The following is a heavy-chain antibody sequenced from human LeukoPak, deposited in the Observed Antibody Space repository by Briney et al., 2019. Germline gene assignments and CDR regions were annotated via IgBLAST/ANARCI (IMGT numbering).Heavy chain of an antibody. D-gene: IGHD3-9*01. J-gene: IGHJ4*02. CDR2: IIPILGIA. CDR3: ARDVYDILTGYYNGGFDY. CDR1: GGTFSSYA. V-gene: IGHV1-69*04. Sequence: LVKVSCKASGGTFSSYAISWVRQAPGQGLEWMGRIIPILGIANYAQKFQGRVTITADKSTSTAYMELSSLRSEDTAVYYCARDVYDILTGYYNGGFDYWGQGTLVTVSS.